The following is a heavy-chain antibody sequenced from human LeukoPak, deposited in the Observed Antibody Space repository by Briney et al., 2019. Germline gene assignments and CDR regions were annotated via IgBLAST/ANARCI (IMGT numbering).Heavy chain of an antibody. D-gene: IGHD2-2*01. CDR1: GFTFSNYA. CDR3: ARDIVVVPAAPLSPDV. J-gene: IGHJ6*04. V-gene: IGHV3-23*01. CDR2: ISFIIST. Sequence: GGSLRLSCATSGFTFSNYAMSWVRQGPGKGLEWVSGISFIISTWSADSVKGRFTISRDNSKNTVYLQMSSLRDDDTAVYYCARDIVVVPAAPLSPDVWGKGTTVTVSS.